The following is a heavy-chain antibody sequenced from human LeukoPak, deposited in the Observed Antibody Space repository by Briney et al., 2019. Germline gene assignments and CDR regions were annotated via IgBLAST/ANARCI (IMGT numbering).Heavy chain of an antibody. Sequence: PGGSLRLSCAASGFTFSSYWMSWVRQVPGKGLEWVANIKQDGSDKYYVDSVKGRFTISRDSAKNSLYLQMDSLRAADTAMYYCARDCCASGSHDYWGQGTLVTVSS. CDR3: ARDCCASGSHDY. J-gene: IGHJ4*02. CDR1: GFTFSSYW. CDR2: IKQDGSDK. D-gene: IGHD3-10*01. V-gene: IGHV3-7*01.